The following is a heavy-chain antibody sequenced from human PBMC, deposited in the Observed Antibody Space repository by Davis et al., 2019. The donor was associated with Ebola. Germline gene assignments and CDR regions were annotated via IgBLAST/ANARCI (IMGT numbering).Heavy chain of an antibody. Sequence: PGGSLRLSCAASGFTFRNHAMSWVRQAPGKGLEWVSGIIENGVDTFYADSVKGRFTISRDNSKNTLYLQMNSLGAEDTAVYYCARDYGWGFDYWGQGTLVTVSS. CDR2: IIENGVDT. CDR1: GFTFRNHA. CDR3: ARDYGWGFDY. V-gene: IGHV3-23*01. D-gene: IGHD3-16*01. J-gene: IGHJ4*02.